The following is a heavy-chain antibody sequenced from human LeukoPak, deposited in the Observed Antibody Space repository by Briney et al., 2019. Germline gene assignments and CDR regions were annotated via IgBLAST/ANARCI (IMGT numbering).Heavy chain of an antibody. D-gene: IGHD1-14*01. CDR2: INPSGGGT. CDR1: GYTFTTYY. V-gene: IGHV1-46*01. J-gene: IGHJ5*02. Sequence: ASVKVSCKASGYTFTTYYMHWVRQAPGQGLEWMGIINPSGGGTTYAQKFQGRVTMTRDTSTSTVYMDLSSLRSEDTAVYYRARGLGPPGKARWFDPWGLGTLVTVSS. CDR3: ARGLGPPGKARWFDP.